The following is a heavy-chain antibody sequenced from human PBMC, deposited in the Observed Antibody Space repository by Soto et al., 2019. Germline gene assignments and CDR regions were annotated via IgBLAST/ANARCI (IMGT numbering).Heavy chain of an antibody. J-gene: IGHJ5*02. CDR1: GGSFSGYY. D-gene: IGHD3-3*01. V-gene: IGHV4-34*01. Sequence: PSETLSLTCAVYGGSFSGYYWSWIRQPPGKGLEWIGEINHSGSTNYNPSLKSRVTISVDTSKNQFSLKLSSVTAADTAVYYCARVIPYYDFWSGYSPNWFDPWGQGTLVTVSS. CDR3: ARVIPYYDFWSGYSPNWFDP. CDR2: INHSGST.